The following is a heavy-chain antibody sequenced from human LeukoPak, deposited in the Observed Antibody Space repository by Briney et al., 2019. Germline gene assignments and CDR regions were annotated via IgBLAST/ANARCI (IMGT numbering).Heavy chain of an antibody. CDR3: ARAAAWFGES. J-gene: IGHJ4*02. V-gene: IGHV4-4*02. CDR2: IYHSGTT. Sequence: SETLSLTCAVSGGSIRSSGWWSWVRPPPGKGLEWIGDIYHSGTTNYNPSLKSRVTISVDKSKNQFSLRLSSVTAADTAVYYCARAAAWFGESWGQGTLVTVSS. D-gene: IGHD3-10*01. CDR1: GGSIRSSGW.